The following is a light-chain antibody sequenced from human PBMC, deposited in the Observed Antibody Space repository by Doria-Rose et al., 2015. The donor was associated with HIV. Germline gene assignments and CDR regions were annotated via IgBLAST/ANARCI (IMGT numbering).Light chain of an antibody. CDR1: QRSSSTY. Sequence: EIVMTQSPGTLSLSPGERATLSCRASQRSSSTYLAWYQQKPGQAPSLINYDGSTRATGIPDRFSASGSGTDFTLTINRLEPEDFALYYCHQYGTSWTFGQGTKVEI. CDR2: DGS. V-gene: IGKV3-20*01. J-gene: IGKJ1*01. CDR3: HQYGTSWT.